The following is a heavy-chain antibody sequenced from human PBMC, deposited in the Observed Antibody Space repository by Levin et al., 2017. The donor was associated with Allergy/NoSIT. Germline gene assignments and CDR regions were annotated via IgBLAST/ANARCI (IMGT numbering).Heavy chain of an antibody. CDR1: RFAFSTYW. J-gene: IGHJ4*02. Sequence: GESLKISCAASRFAFSTYWMHWVRQAPGKGLVWVSRINSDGSTTDYADSVKGRFTISRDNAKNSLYLQMNSLRVDDTAVYYGATSKDSTSYHSFDNWGQGTLVTVSS. V-gene: IGHV3-74*01. D-gene: IGHD2/OR15-2a*01. CDR2: INSDGSTT. CDR3: ATSKDSTSYHSFDN.